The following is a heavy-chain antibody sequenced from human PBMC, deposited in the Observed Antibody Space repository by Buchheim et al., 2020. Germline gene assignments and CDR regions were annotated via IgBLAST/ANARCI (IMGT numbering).Heavy chain of an antibody. D-gene: IGHD3-3*01. CDR2: ISYDGSNK. CDR3: AREEGSYDFWRQYYFDY. V-gene: IGHV3-30*04. J-gene: IGHJ4*02. CDR1: GFTFSSYA. Sequence: QVQLVESGGGVVQPGRSLRLSCAASGFTFSSYAMHWVRQAPGKGLEWVAVISYDGSNKYYADSVKGRFTISRDNSKNTLYLQMNSLRAEDTAVYYCAREEGSYDFWRQYYFDYWGQGTL.